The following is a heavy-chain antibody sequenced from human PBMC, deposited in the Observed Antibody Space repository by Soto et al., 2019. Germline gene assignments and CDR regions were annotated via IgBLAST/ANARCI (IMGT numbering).Heavy chain of an antibody. CDR1: GGTFSSYA. Sequence: QVQLVQSGAEVKKPGSSVKVSCKASGGTFSSYAISWVRQAPGQGLEWMGGIIPIFGTANYAQKFQGRVTITADESTSTAYMELSSLRSEDTAVYYCARDIYTYYYDSSGYHYYYYGMDVWGPGNTVTVSS. CDR2: IIPIFGTA. J-gene: IGHJ6*02. D-gene: IGHD3-22*01. V-gene: IGHV1-69*01. CDR3: ARDIYTYYYDSSGYHYYYYGMDV.